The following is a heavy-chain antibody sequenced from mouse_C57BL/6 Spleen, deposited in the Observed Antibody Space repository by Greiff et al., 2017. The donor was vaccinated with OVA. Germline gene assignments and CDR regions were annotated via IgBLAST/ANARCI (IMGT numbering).Heavy chain of an antibody. CDR2: TWWDDAK. CDR1: GFSLSTFGMG. D-gene: IGHD6-1*01. V-gene: IGHV8-8*01. CDR3: AGIGAYYAMDY. J-gene: IGHJ4*01. Sequence: QVPLKVSGPGILQPSQTLSLSCSSSGFSLSTFGMGVGWIRPPSGMGLVWLAHTWWDDAKYYNPVLKSRLTIPKDTSNNRVFHKIANVDTADAATYYCAGIGAYYAMDYWGQGTTVTVSS.